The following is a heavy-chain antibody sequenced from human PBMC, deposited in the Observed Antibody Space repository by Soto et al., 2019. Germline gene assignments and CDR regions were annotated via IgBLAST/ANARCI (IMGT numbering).Heavy chain of an antibody. CDR1: GFPINVTY. Sequence: GGSLRLSCAASGFPINVTYLSWVRQAPGKGLEWLSALYADGSTYYIDSVKGRFRISRDNAKNTLYLQMDNLRADDTAMYFCARTAEGDTPRTHWYFDLWGRGTPVTVSS. CDR3: ARTAEGDTPRTHWYFDL. V-gene: IGHV3-53*01. D-gene: IGHD6-25*01. CDR2: LYADGST. J-gene: IGHJ2*01.